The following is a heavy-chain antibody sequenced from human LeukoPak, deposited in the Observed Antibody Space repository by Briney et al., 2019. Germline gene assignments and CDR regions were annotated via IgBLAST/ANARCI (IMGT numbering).Heavy chain of an antibody. CDR2: IDYSGST. V-gene: IGHV4-59*08. Sequence: SETLSLTCTVSGGSISSYYWCWIRQPPGKGLEWIGYIDYSGSTNYNPSLKSRVTISVDTSKNQFSLKLSSATAADTAVYYCARAPNYGDYFDYWGQGTLVTVSS. CDR1: GGSISSYY. J-gene: IGHJ4*02. D-gene: IGHD4-17*01. CDR3: ARAPNYGDYFDY.